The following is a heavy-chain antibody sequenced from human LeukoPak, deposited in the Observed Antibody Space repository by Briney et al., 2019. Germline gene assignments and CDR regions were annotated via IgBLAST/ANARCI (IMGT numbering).Heavy chain of an antibody. CDR1: GFTFSSYA. V-gene: IGHV3-30*01. D-gene: IGHD4-23*01. Sequence: PGGSLRLSCAASGFTFSSYAMHWVRQAPGKGLEWVAVISYAGRIKYYADSVKGRFTISRDNSKNTLYLQMNSLRTEDTAVYYCARDYGGKSADYYFDYWGQGTLVTVSS. CDR3: ARDYGGKSADYYFDY. J-gene: IGHJ4*02. CDR2: ISYAGRIK.